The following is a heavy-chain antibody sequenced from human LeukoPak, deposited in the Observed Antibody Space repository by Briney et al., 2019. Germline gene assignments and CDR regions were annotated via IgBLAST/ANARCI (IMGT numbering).Heavy chain of an antibody. J-gene: IGHJ5*02. Sequence: PGGSLRLSCAASGFSFSSYWMHWVRQVPGRGLVWVSRISGDGSRTKYADSVKGRFTISRDNAKNTLYLQMNSLRVDDTAVYYCARPYYSDPTGYQLPGSWGQGTLVTVSS. CDR1: GFSFSSYW. CDR2: ISGDGSRT. V-gene: IGHV3-74*01. D-gene: IGHD3-22*01. CDR3: ARPYYSDPTGYQLPGS.